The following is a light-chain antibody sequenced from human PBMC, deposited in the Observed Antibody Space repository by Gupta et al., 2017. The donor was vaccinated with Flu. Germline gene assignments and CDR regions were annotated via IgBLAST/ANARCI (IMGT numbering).Light chain of an antibody. V-gene: IGKV3-20*01. CDR1: QSVSSGY. CDR2: GAS. CDR3: QQYGSSFYT. J-gene: IGKJ2*01. Sequence: EIVLTQSPGTLSLSPGERATLSCRASQSVSSGYLAWYQQKPGQAPRLLIYGASSRATGIPDRCSGSGSGTDFTLTISRLEPEDFAVDYCQQYGSSFYTFGQGTKLDIK.